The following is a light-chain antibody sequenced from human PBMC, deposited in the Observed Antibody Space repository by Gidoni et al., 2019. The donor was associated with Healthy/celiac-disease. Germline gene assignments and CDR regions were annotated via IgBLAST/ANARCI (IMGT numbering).Light chain of an antibody. Sequence: DIQLIQSPSFLSASVGDRVTITCRASQGISSYLAWYQQKPGKAPKLLIYAASTLQSGVPSRFSGSGSGTEFTLTISSLQPEDFATYYCQQLNSYPLTFGGXTKVEIK. CDR1: QGISSY. J-gene: IGKJ4*01. CDR2: AAS. CDR3: QQLNSYPLT. V-gene: IGKV1-9*01.